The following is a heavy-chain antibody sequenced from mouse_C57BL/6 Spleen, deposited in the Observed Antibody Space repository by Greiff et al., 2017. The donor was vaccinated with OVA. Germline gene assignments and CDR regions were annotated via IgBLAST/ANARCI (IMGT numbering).Heavy chain of an antibody. Sequence: EVKLMESEGGLVQPGSSMKLSCTASGFTFSDYYMAWVRQVPEKGLEWVANINYDGSSTYYLDSLKSRFIISRDNAKNILYLQMSSLKSEDTATYYCARGGYYYGSSHYAMDYWGQGTSVTVSS. CDR1: GFTFSDYY. CDR3: ARGGYYYGSSHYAMDY. V-gene: IGHV5-16*01. D-gene: IGHD1-1*01. CDR2: INYDGSST. J-gene: IGHJ4*01.